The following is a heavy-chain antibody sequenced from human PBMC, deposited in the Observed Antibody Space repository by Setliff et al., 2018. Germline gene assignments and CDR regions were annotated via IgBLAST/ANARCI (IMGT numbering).Heavy chain of an antibody. J-gene: IGHJ5*02. V-gene: IGHV4-34*01. CDR3: ARGLLWFGERGWFDP. Sequence: KTSETLSLTCAVYGGSFSTYYWNWIRQPPGKGLEWIGEINHSGSTNYNPSLKSRVTISVDTSKNQFSLKLSSVTAADTALYYCARGLLWFGERGWFDPWGQGTLVTVSS. CDR2: INHSGST. CDR1: GGSFSTYY. D-gene: IGHD3-10*01.